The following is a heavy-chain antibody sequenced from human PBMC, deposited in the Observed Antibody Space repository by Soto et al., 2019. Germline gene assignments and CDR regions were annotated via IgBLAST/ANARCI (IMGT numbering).Heavy chain of an antibody. V-gene: IGHV3-30*18. CDR2: ISYDGSNK. J-gene: IGHJ1*01. CDR3: AKDKGVAGTSEYFQH. Sequence: QVQLMESGGGVVQPGRSLRLSCAASGFTFSSYGMHWVRQAPGKGLEWVAVISYDGSNKYYADSVKGRFTISRDNSKNTLYLQMNSLRAEDTAVYYCAKDKGVAGTSEYFQHWGQGTLVTVSS. CDR1: GFTFSSYG. D-gene: IGHD6-19*01.